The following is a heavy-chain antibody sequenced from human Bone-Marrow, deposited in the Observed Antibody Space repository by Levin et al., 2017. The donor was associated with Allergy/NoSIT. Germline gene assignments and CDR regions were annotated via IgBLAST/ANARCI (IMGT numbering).Heavy chain of an antibody. D-gene: IGHD6-6*01. CDR1: GFTFSSYE. CDR2: ISSSGSTI. J-gene: IGHJ6*02. Sequence: GESLKISCAASGFTFSSYEMNWVRQAPGKGLEWVSYISSSGSTIYYADSVKGRFTISRDNAKNSLYLQMNSLRAEDTAVYYCAREGGVAARFLSYYYYYGMDVWGQGTTVTVSS. V-gene: IGHV3-48*03. CDR3: AREGGVAARFLSYYYYYGMDV.